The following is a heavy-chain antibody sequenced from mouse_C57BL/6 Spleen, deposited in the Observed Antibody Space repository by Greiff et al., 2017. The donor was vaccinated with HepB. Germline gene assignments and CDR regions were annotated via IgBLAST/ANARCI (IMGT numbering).Heavy chain of an antibody. CDR1: GFTFSSYG. J-gene: IGHJ3*01. D-gene: IGHD2-5*01. V-gene: IGHV5-6*01. CDR2: ISSGGSYT. CDR3: ARRRAYSNYGFAY. Sequence: EVHLVESGGDLVKPGGSLKLSCAASGFTFSSYGMSWVRQTPDKRLEWVATISSGGSYTYYPDSVKGRFTISRDNAKNTLYLQMSSLKSEDTAMYYCARRRAYSNYGFAYWGQGTLVTVSA.